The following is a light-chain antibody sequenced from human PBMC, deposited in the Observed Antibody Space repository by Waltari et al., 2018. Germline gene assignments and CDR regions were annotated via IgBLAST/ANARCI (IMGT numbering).Light chain of an antibody. CDR2: DAS. V-gene: IGKV1-33*01. J-gene: IGKJ3*01. CDR1: QDISNY. CDR3: QQYDNLPFT. Sequence: DIQMTQSTYSLCASVVDRGTITCQASQDISNYFNWYQQKPGKAPKLLIYDASNVETGVPSRFSGSGSGTDFTLTISRLQPEDFATYYCQQYDNLPFTFGPGTKVDI.